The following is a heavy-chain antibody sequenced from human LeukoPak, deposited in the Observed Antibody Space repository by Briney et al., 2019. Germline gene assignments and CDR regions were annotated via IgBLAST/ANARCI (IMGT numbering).Heavy chain of an antibody. CDR1: GFSFSTYS. Sequence: GGSLRLSCAASGFSFSTYSMSWVRQAPGKGLEWVSVIYSGGSTYYADSVKGRFTISRDNSKSTLYIQMNSLRAEDTAVYYCARAKPKNMVRGLIMRRESRYYFDYWGQGTLVTVSS. J-gene: IGHJ4*02. CDR2: IYSGGST. D-gene: IGHD3-10*01. CDR3: ARAKPKNMVRGLIMRRESRYYFDY. V-gene: IGHV3-53*01.